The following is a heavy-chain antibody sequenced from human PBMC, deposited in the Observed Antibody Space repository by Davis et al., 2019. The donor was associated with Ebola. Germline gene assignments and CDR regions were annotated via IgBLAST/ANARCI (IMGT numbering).Heavy chain of an antibody. CDR1: GGSISSSSHF. D-gene: IGHD7-27*01. J-gene: IGHJ4*02. CDR2: IYYSGDT. CDR3: AGVTNWGIL. V-gene: IGHV4-39*07. Sequence: SETLSLTCTVSGGSISSSSHFWSWLRQPPGKELEWIGNIYYSGDTYYNPSLKSRVTISVDTSKNQFSLKLSSVTAADTAVYYCAGVTNWGILWGQGSLVTVSS.